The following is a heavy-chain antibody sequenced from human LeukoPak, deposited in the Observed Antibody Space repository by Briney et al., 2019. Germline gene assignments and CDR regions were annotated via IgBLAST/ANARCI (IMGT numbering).Heavy chain of an antibody. CDR3: ATGERITIDY. CDR2: FNPRSGST. V-gene: IGHV1-46*01. CDR1: GYTFINYF. D-gene: IGHD3-10*01. Sequence: ASVKVSCKTSGYTFINYFVHWVRQAPGQGLEWMGVFNPRSGSTTYAQKFQGRVTMTRDTSTSTVYVELSSLRSEDTVVYYCATGERITIDYWGQGTLVTVSS. J-gene: IGHJ4*02.